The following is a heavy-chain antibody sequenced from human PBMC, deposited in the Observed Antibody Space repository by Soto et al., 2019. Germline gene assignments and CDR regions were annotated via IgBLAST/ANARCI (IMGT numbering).Heavy chain of an antibody. D-gene: IGHD5-18*01. V-gene: IGHV1-69*13. CDR3: ARDLRRYSYGRQDYYYYYGMDV. CDR2: IIPSFGTA. J-gene: IGHJ6*02. CDR1: GGTFSSYA. Sequence: GASVKVSCKASGGTFSSYAISWVRQAPGQGLEWMGGIIPSFGTANYAQKFQGRVTITADESTSTAYMELSSLRSEDTAVYYCARDLRRYSYGRQDYYYYYGMDVWGQGTTVTVSS.